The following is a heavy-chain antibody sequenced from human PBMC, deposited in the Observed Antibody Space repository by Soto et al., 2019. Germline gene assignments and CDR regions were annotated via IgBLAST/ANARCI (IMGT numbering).Heavy chain of an antibody. Sequence: QVQLQESGPGLVKPSQTLSLTCTVSGGSISSGGYYWSWIRQHPGKGPEWIGYISYSGSTYYNPSLKSRVTLPVDTSKNQFSLKLSSVTAADTAVYYCAPYCSGGSCYLAYWGQGTLVTVSS. CDR1: GGSISSGGYY. CDR3: APYCSGGSCYLAY. D-gene: IGHD2-15*01. J-gene: IGHJ4*02. CDR2: ISYSGST. V-gene: IGHV4-31*03.